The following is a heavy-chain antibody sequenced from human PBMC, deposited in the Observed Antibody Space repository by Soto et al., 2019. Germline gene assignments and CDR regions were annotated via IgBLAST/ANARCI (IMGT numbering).Heavy chain of an antibody. V-gene: IGHV2-5*02. CDR1: GFSLSTSGVG. D-gene: IGHD1-26*01. Sequence: QITLKESGPTLVKPTQPLTLTCTFSGFSLSTSGVGVGWIRQPPGKALEWLALIYWDDDKRYSPSLNSRPTITKDTSESQVFLTLTNMDPVHTATYYGAHPPARGIVGATLGQGTLVTVSS. CDR2: IYWDDDK. CDR3: AHPPARGIVGAT. J-gene: IGHJ5*02.